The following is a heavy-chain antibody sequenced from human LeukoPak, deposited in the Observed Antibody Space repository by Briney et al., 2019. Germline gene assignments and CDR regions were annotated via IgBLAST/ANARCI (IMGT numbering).Heavy chain of an antibody. CDR2: ISHSGGT. J-gene: IGHJ3*02. V-gene: IGHV4-34*01. CDR1: GGSFSGYY. Sequence: PSETLSLTCAVYGGSFSGYYWNWIRQPPGKGLEWIGEISHSGGTNYNPSLKSRVIISVDTSKNQFSLKLTSVTAANTAVYYCARLFKVVKDAFDIWGQGTMVAVSS. CDR3: ARLFKVVKDAFDI. D-gene: IGHD3-22*01.